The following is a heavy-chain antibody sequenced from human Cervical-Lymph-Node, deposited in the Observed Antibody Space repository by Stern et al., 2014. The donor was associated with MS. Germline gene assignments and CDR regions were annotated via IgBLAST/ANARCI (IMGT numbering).Heavy chain of an antibody. CDR2: MSYDGSHK. CDR3: AKDRSTPYDSSGFYYSYGMDV. J-gene: IGHJ6*02. D-gene: IGHD3-22*01. Sequence: VQLVESGGGVVQPGRSLRLSCAASGFAFRTYGMHWVRQAPGKGLEGMALMSYDGSHKYYADSVRGRFTISRDNSKNTLSLQMNSLRAEDTAVYYCAKDRSTPYDSSGFYYSYGMDVWGQGTTVTVSS. CDR1: GFAFRTYG. V-gene: IGHV3-30*18.